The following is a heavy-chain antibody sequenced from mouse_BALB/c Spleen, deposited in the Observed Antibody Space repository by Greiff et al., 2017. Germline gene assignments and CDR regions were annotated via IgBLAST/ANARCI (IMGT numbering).Heavy chain of an antibody. V-gene: IGHV5-17*02. CDR2: ISSGSSTI. CDR3: ARFTTAGVFAY. J-gene: IGHJ3*01. CDR1: GFTFSSFG. D-gene: IGHD1-2*01. Sequence: EVKVVESGGGLVQPGGSRKLSCAASGFTFSSFGMHWVRQAPEKGLEWVAYISSGSSTIYYADTVKGRFTISRDNPKNTLFLQMTSLRSEDTAMYYCARFTTAGVFAYWGQGTLVTVSA.